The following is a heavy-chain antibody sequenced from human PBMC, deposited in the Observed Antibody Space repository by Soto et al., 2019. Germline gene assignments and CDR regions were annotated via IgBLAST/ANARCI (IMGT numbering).Heavy chain of an antibody. CDR3: VGGVGAETAFDI. J-gene: IGHJ3*02. D-gene: IGHD1-26*01. Sequence: LSLTCTVSGGSLSSYYWSWIRQPPGKGLEWIGYIYYSGSTNYNPSLKRRVTISVDTSKNQFSLKLSSVTAADTAVYYCVGGVGAETAFDIWGPGTMVTVAS. CDR1: GGSLSSYY. CDR2: IYYSGST. V-gene: IGHV4-59*01.